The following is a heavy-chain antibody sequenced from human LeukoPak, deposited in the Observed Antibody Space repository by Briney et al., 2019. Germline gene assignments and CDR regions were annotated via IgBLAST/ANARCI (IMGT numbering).Heavy chain of an antibody. D-gene: IGHD3-10*01. J-gene: IGHJ4*02. V-gene: IGHV4-59*08. CDR1: LVSISTYY. CDR3: ARYFYGSGHVWLDS. Sequence: SETLSLTCTVSLVSISTYYWIWIRQPPGKGLEWMVYIHYSGSTNYNPSLKSRVTISVDMYKRQLSLMLRSVIAADTALYYGARYFYGSGHVWLDSWGQGRLVTVSS. CDR2: IHYSGST.